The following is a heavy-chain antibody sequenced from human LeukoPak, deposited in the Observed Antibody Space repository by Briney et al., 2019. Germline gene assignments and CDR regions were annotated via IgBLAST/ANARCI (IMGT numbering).Heavy chain of an antibody. CDR3: ARGIAVAGFDY. V-gene: IGHV3-21*01. CDR1: GFTFSSYS. D-gene: IGHD6-19*01. CDR2: ISSSSSYI. Sequence: GGSLRLSCAASGFTFSSYSMNWVRQAPGKGLDWVSSISSSSSYIYYADSVKGRFTISRDNAKNSLYLQMNSLRAEDTAVYYCARGIAVAGFDYWGQGTLVTVSS. J-gene: IGHJ4*02.